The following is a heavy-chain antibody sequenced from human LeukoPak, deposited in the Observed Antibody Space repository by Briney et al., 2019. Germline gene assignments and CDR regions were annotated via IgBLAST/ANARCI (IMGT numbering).Heavy chain of an antibody. Sequence: GGSLRLSCAASGFTFNKYAMTWVRQAPGKGLEWVSAISGSGGSTYYADSVKGRFTISRDNSKNTLHLQMNSLRAEDTAVYYCAKDRLYDSSGYYFPLGSWGQGTLVSVSS. D-gene: IGHD3-22*01. CDR3: AKDRLYDSSGYYFPLGS. V-gene: IGHV3-23*01. CDR2: ISGSGGST. J-gene: IGHJ4*02. CDR1: GFTFNKYA.